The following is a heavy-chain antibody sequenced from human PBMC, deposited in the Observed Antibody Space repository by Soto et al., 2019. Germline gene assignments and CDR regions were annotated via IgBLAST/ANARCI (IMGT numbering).Heavy chain of an antibody. CDR3: ARVDIVATITAGYYYGMDV. J-gene: IGHJ6*02. CDR1: GYTFTSYG. D-gene: IGHD5-12*01. V-gene: IGHV1-18*01. Sequence: QVQLVQSGAEVKKPGASVKVSCKASGYTFTSYGISWVRQAPGQGLEWMGWISAYNGNTNYAQKLQGRVTMTTDTXXSXAXXELRSLRSDDTAVYYCARVDIVATITAGYYYGMDVWGQGTTVTVSS. CDR2: ISAYNGNT.